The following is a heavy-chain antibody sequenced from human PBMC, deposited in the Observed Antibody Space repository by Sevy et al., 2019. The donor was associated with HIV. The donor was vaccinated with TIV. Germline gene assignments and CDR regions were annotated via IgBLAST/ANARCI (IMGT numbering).Heavy chain of an antibody. V-gene: IGHV4-59*01. Sequence: SETLSLTCTVSGGSISSYYWSWIRQPPGKGLEWIGYIYYSGSTNYNPSLKSRVTISVDTSKNQFSLKLSSVTAAAAAAYYCAGDWGDDYIGGGYRSRAAFVIWGQGTMVTVSS. CDR3: AGDWGDDYIGGGYRSRAAFVI. D-gene: IGHD3-16*02. CDR2: IYYSGST. CDR1: GGSISSYY. J-gene: IGHJ3*02.